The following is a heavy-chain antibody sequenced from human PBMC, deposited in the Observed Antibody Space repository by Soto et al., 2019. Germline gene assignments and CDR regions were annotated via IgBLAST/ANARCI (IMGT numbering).Heavy chain of an antibody. D-gene: IGHD4-17*01. Sequence: RASLKVSCTASGYTFTSYAMHWVRQAPGQGLEWMGIINPSGGSTSYAQKFQGRVTMTRDTSTSTVYIELSSLRSEDTAVYYCARGRCPSTVTDAFDIWGQGTMVTVSS. CDR3: ARGRCPSTVTDAFDI. J-gene: IGHJ3*02. CDR2: INPSGGST. V-gene: IGHV1-46*01. CDR1: GYTFTSYA.